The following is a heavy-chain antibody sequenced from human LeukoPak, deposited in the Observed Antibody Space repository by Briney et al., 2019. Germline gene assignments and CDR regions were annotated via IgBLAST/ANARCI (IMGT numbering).Heavy chain of an antibody. CDR3: ARGINGPVD. CDR1: GFTLTYFW. D-gene: IGHD5-24*01. J-gene: IGHJ4*02. Sequence: GGSLRLSCAASGFTLTYFWMHWVRHAPGKGLAWVSRLNTDGSYTAYADSVKGRFTISRDNAKNILYLHMNSLRVEDTAVYYCARGINGPVDWGQGTLVTISS. V-gene: IGHV3-74*01. CDR2: LNTDGSYT.